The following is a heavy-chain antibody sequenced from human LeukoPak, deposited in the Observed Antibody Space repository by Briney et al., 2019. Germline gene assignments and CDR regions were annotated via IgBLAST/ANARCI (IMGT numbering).Heavy chain of an antibody. CDR2: IYPGDSDT. CDR3: ARLSMIDTFDI. J-gene: IGHJ3*02. CDR1: GYSFMTYW. D-gene: IGHD3-22*01. V-gene: IGHV5-51*01. Sequence: GESLKISCQASGYSFMTYWIGWMRQMPGKGLEWMAIIYPGDSDTKYGPSFQDQVTISADKSINTAYLHWRSLKASDTAMYYCARLSMIDTFDIWGLGTVVTVSS.